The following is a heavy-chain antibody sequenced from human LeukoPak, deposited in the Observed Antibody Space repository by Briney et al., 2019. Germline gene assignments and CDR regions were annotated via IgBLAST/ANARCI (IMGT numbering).Heavy chain of an antibody. J-gene: IGHJ3*02. CDR2: IYYSGST. Sequence: SSETLSLTCTVSGGSISSYYWSWIRQPPGKGLEWIGYIYYSGSTNYNPSLKSRVTISVDTSKNQFSLKLSSVTAADTAVYYCASRGYYDSSAYPYDAFDIWGQGTMVTVSS. D-gene: IGHD3-22*01. CDR3: ASRGYYDSSAYPYDAFDI. CDR1: GGSISSYY. V-gene: IGHV4-59*01.